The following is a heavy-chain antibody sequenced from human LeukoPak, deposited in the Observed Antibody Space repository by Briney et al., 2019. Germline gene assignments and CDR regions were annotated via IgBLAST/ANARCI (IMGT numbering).Heavy chain of an antibody. D-gene: IGHD5-12*01. CDR1: GGSISSVDYY. V-gene: IGHV4-39*01. Sequence: SETLSLTCAVSGGSISSVDYYWGWVRQPPGQGLEWIGSIYYSGSTYYNPSLKSRVAISIDTSKNQFSLTLKSVTAADTAVYYCARPKKGMVATAEYWGQGTLVTVPS. J-gene: IGHJ4*02. CDR2: IYYSGST. CDR3: ARPKKGMVATAEY.